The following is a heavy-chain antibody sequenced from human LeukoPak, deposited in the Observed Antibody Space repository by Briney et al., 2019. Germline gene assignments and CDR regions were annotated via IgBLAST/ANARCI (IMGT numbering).Heavy chain of an antibody. V-gene: IGHV1-2*02. CDR3: ARRASSGWYKGSHFDY. Sequence: ASVKVSCKASGYTFTGYYMHWVRQAPGQGLEWMGWINPNSGGTNYAQKFQGRVTMTRDTSISTAYMELSRLRSDDTAVYYCARRASSGWYKGSHFDYWSQGTLVTVSS. CDR2: INPNSGGT. D-gene: IGHD6-19*01. J-gene: IGHJ4*02. CDR1: GYTFTGYY.